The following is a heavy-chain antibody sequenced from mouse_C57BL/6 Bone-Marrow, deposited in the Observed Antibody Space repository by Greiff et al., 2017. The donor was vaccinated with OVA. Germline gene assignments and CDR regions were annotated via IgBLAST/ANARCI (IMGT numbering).Heavy chain of an antibody. CDR3: TTGIDLWFAY. Sequence: EVQLQQSGAELVRPGASVKLSCKASGFNIKDDYMHWVKQRPEQGLEWIGWLDPENGDTEYASKFQGKATITADTSSNTAYLQLSSLTSEYTAVYYCTTGIDLWFAYWGQGTLVTVSA. V-gene: IGHV14-4*01. CDR1: GFNIKDDY. J-gene: IGHJ3*01. CDR2: LDPENGDT.